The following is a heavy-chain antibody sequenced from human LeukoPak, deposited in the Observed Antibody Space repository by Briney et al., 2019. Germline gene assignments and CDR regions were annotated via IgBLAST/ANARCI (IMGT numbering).Heavy chain of an antibody. CDR3: KTAAGEVTPVV. Sequence: PGGSLRLSCTASGFTFGDYAMSWVRQATGKGLEWVGFIRSKAYGGTTEYGASVKGRFTITRDDSKSIAYLQMNSLKTEDTAVYYCKTAAGEVTPVVWGQGTLVTVSS. CDR2: IRSKAYGGTT. D-gene: IGHD6-13*01. J-gene: IGHJ4*02. CDR1: GFTFGDYA. V-gene: IGHV3-49*04.